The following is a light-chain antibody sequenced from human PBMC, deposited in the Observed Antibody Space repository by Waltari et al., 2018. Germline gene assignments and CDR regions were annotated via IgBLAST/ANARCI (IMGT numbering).Light chain of an antibody. Sequence: QSVLAQPPSVSGAPGQRVTISCTGSSSNIVAGHDVHWYQQLPGTAPKLLIYGNNNRPSGVPDRFSGSKSGTSASLAITGLQAEDEASYYCQSYDTNLVVFGGGTKLTVL. J-gene: IGLJ2*01. CDR1: SSNIVAGHD. CDR3: QSYDTNLVV. CDR2: GNN. V-gene: IGLV1-40*01.